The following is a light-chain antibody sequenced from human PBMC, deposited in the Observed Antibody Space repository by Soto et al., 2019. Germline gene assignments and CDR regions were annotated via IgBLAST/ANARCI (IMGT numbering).Light chain of an antibody. Sequence: EIVLTQSPATLSLSPGGRATLSCRASQSVSLSLAWYRQKPGQAPRLLIYDASKRASGFPARFSGSGSGTDFTLTISSLEPEDFAVYYCQERTGWPPWTFGQGTKVEIE. CDR1: QSVSLS. CDR3: QERTGWPPWT. J-gene: IGKJ1*01. V-gene: IGKV3-11*01. CDR2: DAS.